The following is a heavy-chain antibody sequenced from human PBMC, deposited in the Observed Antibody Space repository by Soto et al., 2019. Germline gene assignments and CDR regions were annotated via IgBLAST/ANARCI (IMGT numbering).Heavy chain of an antibody. D-gene: IGHD6-19*01. CDR1: GFTFSNYA. J-gene: IGHJ4*02. V-gene: IGHV3-23*01. CDR2: LSGSGGST. Sequence: EVQLLESGGGLVQPGGSLRLSCAASGFTFSNYAMTWVRQAPGKGLEWVSRLSGSGGSTYYADSVKGRFTISRDNSKNTLYLQMNSLRAEDTAVDYCAKWYGQWLVLDYWGQGTLVTVSS. CDR3: AKWYGQWLVLDY.